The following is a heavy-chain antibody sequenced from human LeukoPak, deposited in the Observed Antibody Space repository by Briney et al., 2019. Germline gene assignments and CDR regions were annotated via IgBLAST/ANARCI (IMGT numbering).Heavy chain of an antibody. D-gene: IGHD6-19*01. CDR2: IYHSGST. V-gene: IGHV4-39*07. CDR1: GGSISSSSYY. Sequence: SETLSLTCTVSGGSISSSSYYWGRIRQPPGKGLEWIGSIYHSGSTYYNPSLKSRVTIPVDTSKNQFSLKLSSVTAADTAVYYCARVSGIAVAGTTPGSFDIWGQGTMLTVSS. J-gene: IGHJ3*02. CDR3: ARVSGIAVAGTTPGSFDI.